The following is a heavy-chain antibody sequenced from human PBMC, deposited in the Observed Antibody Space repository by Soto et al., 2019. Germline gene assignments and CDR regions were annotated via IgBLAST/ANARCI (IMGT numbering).Heavy chain of an antibody. D-gene: IGHD2-21*02. CDR3: ARVAAYCGGDCYSGAFDI. CDR2: IIPIFGTA. V-gene: IGHV1-69*13. CDR1: GGTFSSYA. Sequence: ASVKVSCKASGGTFSSYAISWVRQALGQGLEWMGGIIPIFGTANYAQKFQGRVTITADESTSTAYMELSSLRSEDTAVYYCARVAAYCGGDCYSGAFDIWGQGTMVTVSS. J-gene: IGHJ3*02.